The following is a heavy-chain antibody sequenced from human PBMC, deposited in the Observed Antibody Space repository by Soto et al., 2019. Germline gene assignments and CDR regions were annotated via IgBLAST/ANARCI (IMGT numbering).Heavy chain of an antibody. J-gene: IGHJ4*01. Sequence: QVHLVQSGAEVKKPGASVKVSCKASGYSLTSYGISWVRQAPGQGLEWMGWITSDNGHTKYAQKIQGRVTMTTDTSTSTAYMELRSLKSDDTAVYYCARATIAFYYYFDYWGHGTLVIDSS. D-gene: IGHD3-10*01. CDR1: GYSLTSYG. V-gene: IGHV1-18*01. CDR3: ARATIAFYYYFDY. CDR2: ITSDNGHT.